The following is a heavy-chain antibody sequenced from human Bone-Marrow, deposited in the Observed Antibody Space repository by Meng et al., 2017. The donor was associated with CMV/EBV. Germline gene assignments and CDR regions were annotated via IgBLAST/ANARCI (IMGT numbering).Heavy chain of an antibody. D-gene: IGHD1-20*01. CDR2: IYYSGST. J-gene: IGHJ6*02. CDR1: GGSISSSSYY. CDR3: ASQRGRYNWNYYYGMDV. Sequence: GSLRLSCTVSGGSISSSSYYWGWIRQPPGKGLEWIGSIYYSGSTYYNPSLKSRVTISVDTSKNQFSLKLSSVTAADTAVYYCASQRGRYNWNYYYGMDVWGQGTTVTVSS. V-gene: IGHV4-39*07.